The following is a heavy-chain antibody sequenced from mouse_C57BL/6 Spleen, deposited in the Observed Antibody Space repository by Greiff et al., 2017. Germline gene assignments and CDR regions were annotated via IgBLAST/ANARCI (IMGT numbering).Heavy chain of an antibody. V-gene: IGHV1-61*01. CDR1: GYTFTSYW. CDR3: AREGIATVVAYYFDD. J-gene: IGHJ2*01. Sequence: QVQLQQPGAELVRPGSSVKLSCKASGYTFTSYWMDWVKQRPGQGLEWIGNIYPSDSDTHYNQKFKDKATLTVDKSSSTAYMQLSSLTSEDSAVYYCAREGIATVVAYYFDDWGKGTTLTVSS. CDR2: IYPSDSDT. D-gene: IGHD1-1*01.